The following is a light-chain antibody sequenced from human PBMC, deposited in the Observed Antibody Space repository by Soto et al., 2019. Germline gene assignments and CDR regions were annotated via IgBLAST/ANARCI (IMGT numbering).Light chain of an antibody. CDR3: AAWDDSLNGYG. Sequence: QSALTQPPSVSEAPRQRVTISCSGSSSNIGNNAVNWYQQLPGKAPKLLIYYDDLLPSGVSDRFSGSKSGTSASLAISGLQSEDEADYYCAAWDDSLNGYGFGTGTKATVL. V-gene: IGLV1-36*01. J-gene: IGLJ1*01. CDR1: SSNIGNNA. CDR2: YDD.